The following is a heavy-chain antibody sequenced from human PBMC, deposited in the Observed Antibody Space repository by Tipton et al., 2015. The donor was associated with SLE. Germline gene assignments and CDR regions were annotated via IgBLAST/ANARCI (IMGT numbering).Heavy chain of an antibody. D-gene: IGHD6-13*01. CDR2: ISYDGSNK. V-gene: IGHV3-30*04. Sequence: SLRLSCAASGFTFSTYAMHWVRQAPGKGLEWVALISYDGSNKYYADSVKGRFTISRDNSKNTACLQMNNLRGEDTAVYYCARDLILQQLDSWGQGTLVTVSS. CDR1: GFTFSTYA. CDR3: ARDLILQQLDS. J-gene: IGHJ4*02.